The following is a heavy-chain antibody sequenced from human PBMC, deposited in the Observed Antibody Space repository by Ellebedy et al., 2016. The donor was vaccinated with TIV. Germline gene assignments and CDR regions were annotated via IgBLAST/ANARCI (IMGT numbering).Heavy chain of an antibody. CDR3: ARGWWDYEA. Sequence: PGGSLRLSCVASGFPLRGHSMSWVRQARGKGLEWVATIKQDGGEKFYVDSVKGRFTISRDNAKNSLYLQMDRLRGEDTAVDYCARGWWDYEAWGQGTQVTVSS. CDR2: IKQDGGEK. J-gene: IGHJ5*02. CDR1: GFPLRGHS. V-gene: IGHV3-7*01. D-gene: IGHD2-8*02.